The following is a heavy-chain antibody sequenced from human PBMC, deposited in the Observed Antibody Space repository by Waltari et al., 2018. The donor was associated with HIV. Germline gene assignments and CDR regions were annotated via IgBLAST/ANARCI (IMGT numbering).Heavy chain of an antibody. V-gene: IGHV3-15*01. CDR1: GFTFSNPR. D-gene: IGHD6-25*01. Sequence: EVQLVESGGGLVKPGGSLRPSCAASGFTFSNPRMSWVRQAPGKGLEWVGRIKSKTDGGTTDYAAPVKGRFTISRDDSKNTLYLQMNSLKSEDTAVYYCTAMTSGKGYWGQGTLVTVSS. CDR3: TAMTSGKGY. J-gene: IGHJ4*02. CDR2: IKSKTDGGTT.